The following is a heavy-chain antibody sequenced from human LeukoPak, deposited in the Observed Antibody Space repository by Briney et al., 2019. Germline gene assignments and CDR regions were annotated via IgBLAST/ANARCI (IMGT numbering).Heavy chain of an antibody. J-gene: IGHJ6*03. V-gene: IGHV1-2*02. Sequence: ASVKVSCKASGYTFTDYYIHWVRQAPGQGLEWMGWINPNSGGTFYGQTFQGRITMTRDTSISTAYMELSRLTFDDTAVYYCARGLIRGIAVAGTPYYYYMDVWGKGTTVTVSS. CDR1: GYTFTDYY. D-gene: IGHD6-19*01. CDR3: ARGLIRGIAVAGTPYYYYMDV. CDR2: INPNSGGT.